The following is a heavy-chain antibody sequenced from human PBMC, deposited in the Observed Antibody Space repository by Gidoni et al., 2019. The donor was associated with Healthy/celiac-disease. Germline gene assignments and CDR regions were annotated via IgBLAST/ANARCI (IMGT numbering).Heavy chain of an antibody. CDR2: IKSKTDGGTT. Sequence: EVQLVESGGGLVKPGGSLRLSCAASGFTFSNAWMSWVRQAPGKGLEWVGRIKSKTDGGTTDYAAPVKGRFTISRDDSKNTLYLQMNSLKTEDTAVYYCTTEVPAPTDYDFWSGYYTDYWGQGTLVTVSS. CDR3: TTEVPAPTDYDFWSGYYTDY. J-gene: IGHJ4*02. CDR1: GFTFSNAW. V-gene: IGHV3-15*01. D-gene: IGHD3-3*01.